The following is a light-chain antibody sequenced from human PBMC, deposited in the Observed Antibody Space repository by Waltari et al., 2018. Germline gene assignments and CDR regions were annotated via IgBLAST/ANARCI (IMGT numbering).Light chain of an antibody. CDR2: RKN. CDR1: NNNVSNQG. V-gene: IGLV10-54*04. J-gene: IGLJ3*02. CDR3: SSWDSSLNTGL. Sequence: QAGLTQPPSVSMALRQTATLTCTGNNNNVSNQGAAWLQQHHGHPPKVLFFRKNDRPAGISDRFSASRSGNTASLTIAVAQPEDEADDYCSSWDSSLNTGLYGGGTKVTVL.